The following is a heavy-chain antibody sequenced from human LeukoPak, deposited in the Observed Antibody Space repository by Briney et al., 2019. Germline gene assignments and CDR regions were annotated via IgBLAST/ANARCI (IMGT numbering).Heavy chain of an antibody. D-gene: IGHD3-3*01. V-gene: IGHV4-39*07. CDR1: GGSISSSSYY. CDR3: ARERGSIFGVVTNHPLDS. Sequence: SETLSLTCTVSGGSISSSSYYWGWIRQPPGKGLEWIGSIYYSGSTYYNPSLKSRVTISVDTSKNQFSLKLSSVTAADTAVYYCARERGSIFGVVTNHPLDSWGQGTLVTVSS. CDR2: IYYSGST. J-gene: IGHJ5*01.